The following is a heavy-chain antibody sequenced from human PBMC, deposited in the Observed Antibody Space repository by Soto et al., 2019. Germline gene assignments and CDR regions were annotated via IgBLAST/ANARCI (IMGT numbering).Heavy chain of an antibody. CDR3: ATTNWNHNWFDP. CDR2: INHRGST. V-gene: IGHV4-34*01. CDR1: GGSFSGYY. D-gene: IGHD1-1*01. Sequence: SETLSLTCAVFGGSFSGYYWSWIRQPPGKGLEWIGEINHRGSTNYNPSLRSRVTISVDTSKNQFSLKLTSVTAADTAVYYCATTNWNHNWFDPWGQGTLVTVSS. J-gene: IGHJ5*02.